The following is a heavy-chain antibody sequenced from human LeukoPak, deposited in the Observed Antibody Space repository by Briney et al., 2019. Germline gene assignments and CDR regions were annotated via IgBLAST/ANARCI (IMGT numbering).Heavy chain of an antibody. D-gene: IGHD3-22*01. CDR1: GGSISSYY. CDR2: IYTSGST. CDR3: ARDGYYCDTSGYYYFDY. Sequence: SETLSLTCTVSGGSISSYYWSWIRQPAGKGLEWIGRIYTSGSTNYNPSLKSRVTMSVDTSKNQFSLKLSSVTAADTAVYYCARDGYYCDTSGYYYFDYWGQGTLVTVSS. V-gene: IGHV4-4*07. J-gene: IGHJ4*02.